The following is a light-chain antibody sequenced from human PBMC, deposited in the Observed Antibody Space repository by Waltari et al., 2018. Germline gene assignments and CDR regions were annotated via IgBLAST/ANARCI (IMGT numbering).Light chain of an antibody. J-gene: IGLJ2*01. CDR1: NYNIGRVP. V-gene: IGLV1-44*01. CDR3: ATWDGRVNGVL. CDR2: SND. Sequence: QSVLTQAPSVSGTPGQRVTISCSGTNYNIGRVPVNCYQQVPGMSPKLLIYSNDQRPSGVPDRFSGSKSGTSASLAISGLQSEDEADYYCATWDGRVNGVLFGGGTKVTVL.